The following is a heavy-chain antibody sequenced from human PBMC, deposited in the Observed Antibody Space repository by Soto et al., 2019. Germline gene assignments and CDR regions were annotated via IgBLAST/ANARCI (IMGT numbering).Heavy chain of an antibody. CDR3: TPLALKYNSDWYPLSD. CDR2: IKGETNGGPV. V-gene: IGHV3-15*07. D-gene: IGHD6-19*01. Sequence: EVQLVESGEGLVKPGGSLRLSGAGSGFTFSNVGLNWVRQVPGKGLEWVGGIKGETNGGPVDYAAPVKGRFTIPRDDSNNTLYLQMNSLKTEDTATYYCTPLALKYNSDWYPLSDWGQGTRVTVSS. CDR1: GFTFSNVG. J-gene: IGHJ4*02.